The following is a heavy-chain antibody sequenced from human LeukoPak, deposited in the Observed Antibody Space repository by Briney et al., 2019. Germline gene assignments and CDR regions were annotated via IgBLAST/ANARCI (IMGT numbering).Heavy chain of an antibody. V-gene: IGHV3-48*02. J-gene: IGHJ4*02. CDR3: ARDALGGFDH. D-gene: IGHD3-10*01. Sequence: GGSLRLSCAASGFTFSSYSMNWVRQAPGKGLEWVSYIISSSPTIYYADSVKGRFTISRDNAKNSLYLQMNSLRDEDTALYYCARDALGGFDHWGQGTLVTVSS. CDR1: GFTFSSYS. CDR2: IISSSPTI.